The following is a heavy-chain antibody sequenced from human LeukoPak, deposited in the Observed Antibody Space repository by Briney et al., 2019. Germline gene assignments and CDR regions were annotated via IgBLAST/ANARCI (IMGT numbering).Heavy chain of an antibody. J-gene: IGHJ4*02. D-gene: IGHD3-3*01. CDR2: INPSGGST. V-gene: IGHV1-46*01. CDR3: ARGIPAFNLEWRTTFKGDY. Sequence: GASVKVSCKASGYSITSYYMHWVRQAPGQGLEWVGLINPSGGSTSYAQKFQGRVTMTRDTSTSTVYMELSSLGSEDTAVYYCARGIPAFNLEWRTTFKGDYWGQGTLVTVSS. CDR1: GYSITSYY.